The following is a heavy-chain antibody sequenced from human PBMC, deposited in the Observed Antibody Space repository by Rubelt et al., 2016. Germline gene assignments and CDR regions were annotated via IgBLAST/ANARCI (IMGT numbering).Heavy chain of an antibody. CDR2: TSHDGRNK. D-gene: IGHD3-3*01. Sequence: VQLLESGGGLVQPGGSLRLSCAGSGFTFSSHWMHWVRQAPGKGLEWVAVTSHDGRNKYYADPVKGRFTISRDNSKNTLFLQMDSLRAEDTAVYFCARSPQKNDFWSGYYALISMDVWGQGTTVIVSS. J-gene: IGHJ6*02. V-gene: IGHV3-30*03. CDR1: GFTFSSHW. CDR3: ARSPQKNDFWSGYYALISMDV.